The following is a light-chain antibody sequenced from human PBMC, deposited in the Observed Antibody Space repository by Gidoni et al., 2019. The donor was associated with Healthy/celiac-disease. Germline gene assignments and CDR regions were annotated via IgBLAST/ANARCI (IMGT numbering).Light chain of an antibody. Sequence: ELVMPHSPATLSVSPGERATLSCRASQSVSSNLAWYQQKPGQAPRLLIYGASTRATGIPARFSGSGSGTEFTLTISSLQSEDFAVYYCQQYNNRPLTFGGGTKVEIK. J-gene: IGKJ4*01. CDR3: QQYNNRPLT. CDR1: QSVSSN. CDR2: GAS. V-gene: IGKV3-15*01.